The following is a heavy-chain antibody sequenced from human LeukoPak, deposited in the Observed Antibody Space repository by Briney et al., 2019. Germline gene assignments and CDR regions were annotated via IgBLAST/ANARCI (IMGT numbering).Heavy chain of an antibody. Sequence: PSETLSLTCTVSGGSISSSSYYWGWIRQPPGKGLEWIGSIYYSGSTYYNPSLKSRVTISVDTSKNQFSLKLSSVTAADTAVYYCARFQSSSSWDYYYGLDVWGQGTTVTVSS. CDR2: IYYSGST. J-gene: IGHJ6*02. CDR1: GGSISSSSYY. V-gene: IGHV4-39*07. CDR3: ARFQSSSSWDYYYGLDV. D-gene: IGHD2-2*01.